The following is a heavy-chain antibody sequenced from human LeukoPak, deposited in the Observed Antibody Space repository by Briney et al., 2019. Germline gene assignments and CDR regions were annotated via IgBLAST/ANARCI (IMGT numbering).Heavy chain of an antibody. Sequence: PGGSLRLSCAASGFSFSSYWMSWVRQAPGKGLEWVANINPDGSNMLYVDSVKGRFTISRDNVKNSLYLQMNNLRAEDTAVYFCVSGFLQWLYWGQGTLVTDSS. J-gene: IGHJ4*02. CDR3: VSGFLQWLY. D-gene: IGHD3-3*01. CDR1: GFSFSSYW. V-gene: IGHV3-7*01. CDR2: INPDGSNM.